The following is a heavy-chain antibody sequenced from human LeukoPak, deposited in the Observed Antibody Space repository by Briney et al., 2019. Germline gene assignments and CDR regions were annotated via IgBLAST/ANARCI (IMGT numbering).Heavy chain of an antibody. CDR1: GFVFSREE. Sequence: AGRSLRIYCAAAGFVFSREEMNWVRQAQGKGLAWVSSITSSGTTIYYGDSVKGRFTISRDNAKSSLYLQMDSLRAEDTAVYYCARGDTNRGNFDSWGQGTLVTVSS. V-gene: IGHV3-48*03. CDR3: ARGDTNRGNFDS. CDR2: ITSSGTTI. J-gene: IGHJ4*02. D-gene: IGHD1-14*01.